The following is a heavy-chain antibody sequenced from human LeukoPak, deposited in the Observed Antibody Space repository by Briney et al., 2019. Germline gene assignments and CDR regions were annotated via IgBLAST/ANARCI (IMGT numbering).Heavy chain of an antibody. Sequence: GGSLRLSCAASGFTFRSSEMIWVRQAPGKGLEWVSYISSSGTKIYYADSVKGRFTISRDNAKNSLYLQMNSLRAEDTAVYYCARESGLGVIPPYSDYWGQGTLVTVSS. CDR1: GFTFRSSE. CDR3: ARESGLGVIPPYSDY. J-gene: IGHJ4*02. D-gene: IGHD2-21*01. V-gene: IGHV3-48*03. CDR2: ISSSGTKI.